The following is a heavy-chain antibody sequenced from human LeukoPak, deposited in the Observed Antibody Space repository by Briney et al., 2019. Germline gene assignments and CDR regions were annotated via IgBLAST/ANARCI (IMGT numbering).Heavy chain of an antibody. J-gene: IGHJ4*02. CDR1: GYTFTSSY. V-gene: IGHV1-46*01. CDR2: INPDGGNT. D-gene: IGHD5-12*01. CDR3: ARADREDSCYRPPGY. Sequence: LWASVKVSCKASGYTFTSSYMHWVRQAPGQGLEWMGIINPDGGNTIYAQKFQGRVTVTRDTSTSTVYMELSSLRSEDTAIYYCARADREDSCYRPPGYWGQGTLVTVSS.